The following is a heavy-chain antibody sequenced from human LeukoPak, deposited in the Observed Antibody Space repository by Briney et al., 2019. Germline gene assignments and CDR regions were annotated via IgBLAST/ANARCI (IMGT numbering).Heavy chain of an antibody. V-gene: IGHV1-46*01. CDR1: GYTFTSYY. J-gene: IGHJ3*02. Sequence: ASVKVSCKASGYTFTSYYMHWVRQAPGQGLEWMGIINPSGGSTSYAQKFQGRVTMTRDTSTSTVYMELSSLRSEDTAVYYCARAQYCGGDCYGVAFDIWGQGTMVTVSS. CDR2: INPSGGST. CDR3: ARAQYCGGDCYGVAFDI. D-gene: IGHD2-21*02.